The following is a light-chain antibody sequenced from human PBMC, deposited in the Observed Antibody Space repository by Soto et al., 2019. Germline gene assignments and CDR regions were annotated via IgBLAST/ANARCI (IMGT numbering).Light chain of an antibody. J-gene: IGLJ1*01. Sequence: QSALTQPASVSGSPGQSITIXCTGXSXXVGNYNYVSWYQQYPGKAPKLMIYAVSRRPSGVSNRFSGSKSGNTASLTISGLQAEDEADYYCSSYXPSSTYVFGTGTKLTVL. CDR1: SXXVGNYNY. V-gene: IGLV2-14*03. CDR3: SSYXPSSTYV. CDR2: AVS.